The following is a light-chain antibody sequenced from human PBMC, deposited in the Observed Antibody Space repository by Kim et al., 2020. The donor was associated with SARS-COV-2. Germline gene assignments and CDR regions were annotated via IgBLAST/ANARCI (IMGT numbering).Light chain of an antibody. V-gene: IGLV2-18*02. J-gene: IGLJ1*01. CDR1: SSDVGSYNR. CDR3: SSYRSSSTYV. CDR2: EVS. Sequence: QSALTQPPSVSGSPGQSVTISCTGTSSDVGSYNRVSWYQQPPGTAPKLMIYEVSNRPSGVPDRFSGSKSGNTASLTISGLQAEDEADYFCSSYRSSSTYVFGTGIKVTVL.